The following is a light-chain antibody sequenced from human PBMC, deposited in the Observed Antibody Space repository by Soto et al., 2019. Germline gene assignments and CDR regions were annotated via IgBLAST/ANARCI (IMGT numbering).Light chain of an antibody. J-gene: IGKJ5*01. CDR2: GAS. CDR3: QQYYNYPIT. Sequence: EIVLTQSPAILSVSPGERATLSCRASQSISRSLAWYQQKPGQAPRLLIYGASTRATGIPARFSGSGSGTEFTLTISSLQPDDLATYYCQQYYNYPITFGQGTRLEI. CDR1: QSISRS. V-gene: IGKV3-15*01.